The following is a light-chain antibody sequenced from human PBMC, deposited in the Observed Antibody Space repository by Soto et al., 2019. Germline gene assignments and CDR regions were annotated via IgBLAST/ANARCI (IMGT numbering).Light chain of an antibody. CDR2: GVT. CDR1: SSDVGSYNL. CDR3: CSYAGSSTYVV. Sequence: QSVLTQPASVSGSPGQSITISCTGTSSDVGSYNLVSWYQQHPGKAPNLIIFGVTRRPSGISDRFSGSKSGNTASLTISGLRAEDEADYYCCSYAGSSTYVVFGGGTKLTVL. J-gene: IGLJ2*01. V-gene: IGLV2-23*02.